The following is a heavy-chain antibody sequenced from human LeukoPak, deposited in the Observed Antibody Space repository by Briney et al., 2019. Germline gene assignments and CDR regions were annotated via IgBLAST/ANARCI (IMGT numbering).Heavy chain of an antibody. Sequence: GGSLRLSCAASGFTFSSDSMNWVRQAPGKGLEWISYIDSSSRAIYYAGSVKGRFSISRDNAKNLLYLQMNSLRAEDTAIYYCARDHAGYDYWGQGTLVTVSS. D-gene: IGHD5-18*01. CDR3: ARDHAGYDY. CDR1: GFTFSSDS. J-gene: IGHJ4*02. CDR2: IDSSSRAI. V-gene: IGHV3-48*01.